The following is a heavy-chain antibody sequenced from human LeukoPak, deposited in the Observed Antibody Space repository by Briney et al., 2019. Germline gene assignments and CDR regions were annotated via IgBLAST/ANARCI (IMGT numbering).Heavy chain of an antibody. CDR2: ITTYNGYT. CDR1: GYTFTDYG. Sequence: ASVKVSCKASGYTFTDYGISWMRQAPGQGLEWMGWITTYNGYTNYAQKFQGRVTMTTDTSTSTAYMELRSLRSDDAAVYYCARLSGSYYIFDYWGQGTLVTVSS. D-gene: IGHD1-26*01. CDR3: ARLSGSYYIFDY. J-gene: IGHJ4*02. V-gene: IGHV1-18*01.